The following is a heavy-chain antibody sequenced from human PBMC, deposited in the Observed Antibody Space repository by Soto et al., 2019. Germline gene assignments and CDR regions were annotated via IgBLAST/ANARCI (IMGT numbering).Heavy chain of an antibody. CDR3: ARDLGTGFYAMEV. V-gene: IGHV1-3*01. CDR1: GDTFTNYA. J-gene: IGHJ6*02. D-gene: IGHD2-8*02. Sequence: QVQLVQSGAEVKKPGASVKVSCKASGDTFTNYAFHWVRQAPGQRLEWMGRINGGNGNTKYSQKFQDRVSITRDTSASTAYMELSSLRSEDSAVYYCARDLGTGFYAMEVWGQGTKITVSS. CDR2: INGGNGNT.